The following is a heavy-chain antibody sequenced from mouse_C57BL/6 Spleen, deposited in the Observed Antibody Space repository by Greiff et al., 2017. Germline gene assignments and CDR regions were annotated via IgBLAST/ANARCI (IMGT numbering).Heavy chain of an antibody. J-gene: IGHJ4*01. D-gene: IGHD2-10*02. CDR2: IDPSDSYT. V-gene: IGHV1-69*01. CDR1: GYTFTSYW. CDR3: ARFGGYGNYDAMDY. Sequence: QVQLQQPGAELVMPGASVKLSCKASGYTFTSYWMHWVKQRPGQGLEWIGEIDPSDSYTNYNQKFKGKSTLTVDKSSSTAYMQLSSLTSEDSAVYYCARFGGYGNYDAMDYWGQGTSVTVSS.